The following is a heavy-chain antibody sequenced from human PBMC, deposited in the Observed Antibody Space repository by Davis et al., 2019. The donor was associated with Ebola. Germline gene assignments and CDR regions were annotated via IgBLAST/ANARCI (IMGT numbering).Heavy chain of an antibody. V-gene: IGHV4-59*08. Sequence: SETLSLTCTVSGDSISSYYWNWIRQPPGKGLEWIGYIYYSGNTNYNPSLKSRVTISLDTSKNQFSLKLSSVTAADTAVYYCARYPGMAAAGTGYYYGMDVWGQGTTVTVSS. CDR1: GDSISSYY. D-gene: IGHD6-13*01. J-gene: IGHJ6*02. CDR3: ARYPGMAAAGTGYYYGMDV. CDR2: IYYSGNT.